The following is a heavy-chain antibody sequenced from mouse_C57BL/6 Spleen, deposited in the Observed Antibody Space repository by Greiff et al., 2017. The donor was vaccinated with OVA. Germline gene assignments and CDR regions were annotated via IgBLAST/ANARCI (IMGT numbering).Heavy chain of an antibody. J-gene: IGHJ4*01. CDR3: ARHDSFAMDY. CDR2: ISSGGSYT. V-gene: IGHV5-6*02. CDR1: GFTFSSYG. D-gene: IGHD3-2*01. Sequence: DVKLVESGGDLVKPGGSLKLSCAASGFTFSSYGMSWVRQTPDKRLEWVATISSGGSYTYYPDSVKGRFTISRDNAKNTLYLQMSSLKSEDTAMYYCARHDSFAMDYWGQGTSVTVSS.